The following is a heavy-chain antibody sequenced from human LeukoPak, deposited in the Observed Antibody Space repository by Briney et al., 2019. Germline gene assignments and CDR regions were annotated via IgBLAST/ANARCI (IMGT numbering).Heavy chain of an antibody. V-gene: IGHV3-23*01. CDR1: GFTFGSYA. CDR3: ASSSCGGDCYRLDY. CDR2: ISGSGGST. Sequence: PGGSLRLSCAASGFTFGSYAMSWVRQAPGKGLEWVSAISGSGGSTYYADSVKGRFTISRDNSKNTLYLQMNSLRAEDTAVYYCASSSCGGDCYRLDYWGQGTLVTVSS. D-gene: IGHD2-21*02. J-gene: IGHJ4*02.